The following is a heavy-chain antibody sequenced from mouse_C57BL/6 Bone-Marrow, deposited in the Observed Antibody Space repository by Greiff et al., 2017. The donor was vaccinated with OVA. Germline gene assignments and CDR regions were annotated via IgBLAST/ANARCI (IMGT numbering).Heavy chain of an antibody. J-gene: IGHJ4*01. V-gene: IGHV5-12*01. Sequence: DVMLVESGGGLVQPGGSLKLYCAASGFTFSDFYMYWIRQTPEKRLEWVAYISNGGGSTYYPDTVKGRFTISRDNAKNTLYLQMSRLKSEDTAMYYCARLDAMDYWGQGTSVTVSS. CDR2: ISNGGGST. CDR1: GFTFSDFY. CDR3: ARLDAMDY.